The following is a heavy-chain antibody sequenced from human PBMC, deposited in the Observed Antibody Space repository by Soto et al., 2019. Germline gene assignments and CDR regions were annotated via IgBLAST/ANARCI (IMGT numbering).Heavy chain of an antibody. D-gene: IGHD5-12*01. Sequence: PSETLSLTCAVYGGSFSGYYWSWIRQPPGKGLEGIGEINHSGSTNYKPSLKSRVNISVDTSKKQFSLKLSSVTAADTAVYYCARGHSRWLQFFYYYGMDVWGQGTTVTVSS. CDR3: ARGHSRWLQFFYYYGMDV. CDR2: INHSGST. J-gene: IGHJ6*02. V-gene: IGHV4-34*01. CDR1: GGSFSGYY.